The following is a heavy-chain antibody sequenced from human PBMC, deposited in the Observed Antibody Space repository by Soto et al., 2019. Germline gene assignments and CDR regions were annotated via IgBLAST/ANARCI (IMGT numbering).Heavy chain of an antibody. D-gene: IGHD7-27*01. CDR3: ATDLNWEHY. CDR2: IKPDGSER. CDR1: GFTFGTYW. Sequence: EVQLVESGGGLVQPGGSLRLSCAASGFTFGTYWMTWVRQPPGKGLECVADIKPDGSERYYVDSVKGRFTISRDNAKNSLYLHMNSLRAEDTDVYYCATDLNWEHYWGQGTLVTVSS. J-gene: IGHJ4*02. V-gene: IGHV3-7*04.